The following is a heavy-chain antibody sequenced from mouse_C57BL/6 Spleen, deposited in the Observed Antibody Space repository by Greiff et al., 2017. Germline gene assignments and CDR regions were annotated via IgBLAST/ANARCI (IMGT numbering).Heavy chain of an antibody. D-gene: IGHD1-1*01. V-gene: IGHV1-82*01. CDR2: IYPGDGDT. Sequence: QVQLQQSGPELVKPGASVKISCKASGYAFSSSWLTWVQQRPGTGLEWIGRIYPGDGDTHYNGKFKGKATLTADKSSSTAYMQLSSLTSEDSAVYFCARSYYDGSSYGYFDVWGTGTTVTVSS. CDR3: ARSYYDGSSYGYFDV. CDR1: GYAFSSSW. J-gene: IGHJ1*03.